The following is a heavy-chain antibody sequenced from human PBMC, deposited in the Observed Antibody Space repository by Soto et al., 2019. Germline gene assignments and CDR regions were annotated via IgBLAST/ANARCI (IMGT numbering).Heavy chain of an antibody. CDR1: GGSISSSSYY. V-gene: IGHV4-39*01. D-gene: IGHD3-9*01. CDR2: IYYSGST. J-gene: IGHJ4*02. CDR3: ARHRGVYYDILTGYYGHFDY. Sequence: SETLSLTCTVSGGSISSSSYYWGWIRQPPGKGLEWIGSIYYSGSTYYNPSLKSRVTISVDTSKNQFSLKLSSVTAADTAVYYCARHRGVYYDILTGYYGHFDYWGQGTLVTVSS.